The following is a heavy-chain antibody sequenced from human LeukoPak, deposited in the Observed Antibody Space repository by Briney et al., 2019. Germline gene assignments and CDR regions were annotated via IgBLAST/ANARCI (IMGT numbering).Heavy chain of an antibody. CDR1: GGTFSSYA. CDR3: ARSEDCSSTSCYNYYYYMDV. V-gene: IGHV1-69*01. CDR2: IIPIFGTA. Sequence: GASVKVSCKASGGTFSSYAISWVRQAPGQGLEWMGGIIPIFGTANYAQKFQGRVTITADESTSTAYMELRSLRSDDTAVYYCARSEDCSSTSCYNYYYYMDVWGKGTTVTVSS. J-gene: IGHJ6*03. D-gene: IGHD2-2*02.